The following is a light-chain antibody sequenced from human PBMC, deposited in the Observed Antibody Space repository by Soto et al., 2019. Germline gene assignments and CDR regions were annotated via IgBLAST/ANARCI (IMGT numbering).Light chain of an antibody. CDR3: QQSYSTLFT. J-gene: IGKJ5*01. V-gene: IGKV1-39*01. Sequence: SSLSVRPGHRFSITCRASQLISTYLNWYQLKPVKAPKLLIYGASSLQSGVPSRFSGSGSGTDFTLTISILQDEDFVTYYCQQSYSTLFTFGPGTRLEI. CDR2: GAS. CDR1: QLISTY.